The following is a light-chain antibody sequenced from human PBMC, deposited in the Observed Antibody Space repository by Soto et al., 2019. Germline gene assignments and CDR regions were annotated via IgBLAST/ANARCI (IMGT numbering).Light chain of an antibody. V-gene: IGKV3-20*01. CDR1: QSVNNSY. J-gene: IGKJ1*01. Sequence: EIVLTQSPGTLSLSPGERAVLSSRASQSVNNSYLAWYQRKPGRAPRLLIYGASSRATGIRDRFIGSGSVTDFTLTITRLEPEDFAVYFCQKYGSSPPTFGQGTKV. CDR2: GAS. CDR3: QKYGSSPPT.